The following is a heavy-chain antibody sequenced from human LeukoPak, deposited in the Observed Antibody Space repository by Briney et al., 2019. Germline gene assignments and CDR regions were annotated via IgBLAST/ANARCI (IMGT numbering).Heavy chain of an antibody. CDR2: INHSGST. CDR1: GGSISGYY. J-gene: IGHJ5*02. CDR3: ARGLVLRFLEWLLNYNWFDP. Sequence: PSETLSLTCAVYGGSISGYYWSWIRQPPGKGLEWIGEINHSGSTNYNPSLKSRVTISVDTSKNQFSLKLSSVTAADTAVYYCARGLVLRFLEWLLNYNWFDPWGQGTLVTVSS. D-gene: IGHD3-3*01. V-gene: IGHV4-34*01.